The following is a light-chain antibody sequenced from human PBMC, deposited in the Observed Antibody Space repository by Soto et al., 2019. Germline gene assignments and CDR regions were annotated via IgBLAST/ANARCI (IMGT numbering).Light chain of an antibody. J-gene: IGKJ1*01. Sequence: EGVMTQSPGTLSVSPGEGATLSCRASQSVNNSLAWYQRRPGQAPRLLIYDASTRATGVPARFSGSGSGTEFTLTISSLQSEDFADYYCQQYNNWPRTFGQGTKVDIK. CDR2: DAS. V-gene: IGKV3-15*01. CDR3: QQYNNWPRT. CDR1: QSVNNS.